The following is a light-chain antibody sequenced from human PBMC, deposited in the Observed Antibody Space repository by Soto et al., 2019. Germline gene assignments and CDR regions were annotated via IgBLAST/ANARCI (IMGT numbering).Light chain of an antibody. J-gene: IGKJ3*01. CDR1: QSVSSA. CDR2: GAS. Sequence: EIVMTQSPATLSVSPGERATLSCRASQSVSSALAWYQQKPGQAPRLLIYGASTRATGIPARFSGSGSGTELTLTISSLQSEDFAVYYCQQYNNFLFTFGPGTKVDIK. V-gene: IGKV3-15*01. CDR3: QQYNNFLFT.